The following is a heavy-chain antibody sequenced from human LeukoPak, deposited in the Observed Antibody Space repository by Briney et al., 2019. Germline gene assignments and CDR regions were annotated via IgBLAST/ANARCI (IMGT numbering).Heavy chain of an antibody. V-gene: IGHV3-9*01. D-gene: IGHD5-12*01. CDR2: ISWNSVTI. CDR1: GFAFDDYA. Sequence: GRSLRLSCAGSGFAFDDYAMHWVRQTPGKGLEWVSGISWNSVTIGYADSVKGRFTISRDDAKNSLYLQMNSLRVEDTALYYCAKGSLDIVPTISYFDYWGQGTLVAVSS. J-gene: IGHJ4*02. CDR3: AKGSLDIVPTISYFDY.